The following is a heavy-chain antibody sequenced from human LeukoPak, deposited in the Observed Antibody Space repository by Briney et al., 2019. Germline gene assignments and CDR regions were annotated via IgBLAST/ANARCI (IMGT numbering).Heavy chain of an antibody. D-gene: IGHD4-17*01. CDR2: IYTSGST. J-gene: IGHJ2*01. V-gene: IGHV4-4*07. Sequence: SETLSLTCTVSGGSISSYYWNWIRQPAGKGLERIGRIYTSGSTTYSPSLESRITMSPDTSKNQFSLKLSSVTAADTAVYYCARGDYGLPFWYFDLWGRGTLVTVSS. CDR3: ARGDYGLPFWYFDL. CDR1: GGSISSYY.